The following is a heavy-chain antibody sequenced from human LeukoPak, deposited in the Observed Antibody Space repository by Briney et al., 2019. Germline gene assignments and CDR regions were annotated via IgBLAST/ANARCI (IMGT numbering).Heavy chain of an antibody. J-gene: IGHJ6*03. V-gene: IGHV1-46*01. Sequence: GASVKVSCKASGYTFTSYYMHWVRQAPGQGLEWMGIINPSGGSTSYAQKFQGRVTMTRDMSTSTVYMELSSLRSEDTAVYYCARDKEPYSYGLYYYMDVWGKGTTVTVSS. CDR3: ARDKEPYSYGLYYYMDV. CDR1: GYTFTSYY. D-gene: IGHD5-18*01. CDR2: INPSGGST.